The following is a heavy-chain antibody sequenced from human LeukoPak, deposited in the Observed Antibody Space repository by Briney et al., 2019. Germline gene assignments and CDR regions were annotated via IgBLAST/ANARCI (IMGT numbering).Heavy chain of an antibody. CDR3: AREGNWNDEQV. CDR2: INPNSGGT. CDR1: GYTFTDFY. D-gene: IGHD1-20*01. V-gene: IGHV1-2*06. J-gene: IGHJ4*02. Sequence: VASVKVSYKASGYTFTDFYMHWVRQAPGQGLEWMGRINPNSGGTIYAQKFQGRVTMTRDTSISTVYMELSRLRSDDTAVYYCAREGNWNDEQVWGQGTLVTVSS.